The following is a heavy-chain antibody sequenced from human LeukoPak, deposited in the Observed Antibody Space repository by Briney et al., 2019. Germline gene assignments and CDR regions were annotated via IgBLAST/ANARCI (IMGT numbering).Heavy chain of an antibody. Sequence: ASVKVSCKASGYTFTSYGISWVRQAPGQGLEWMGWISAYNGNTNYAQKLQGRVTMTTDTSPSTAYMELRSLRSDDTAVYYCARDTYCSSTSCYFDYYYYYGMDVWGQGTTVTVSS. CDR1: GYTFTSYG. CDR2: ISAYNGNT. CDR3: ARDTYCSSTSCYFDYYYYYGMDV. J-gene: IGHJ6*02. D-gene: IGHD2-2*01. V-gene: IGHV1-18*01.